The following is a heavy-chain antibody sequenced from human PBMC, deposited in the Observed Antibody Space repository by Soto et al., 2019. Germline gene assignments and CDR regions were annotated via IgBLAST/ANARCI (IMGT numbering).Heavy chain of an antibody. J-gene: IGHJ6*02. V-gene: IGHV4-39*02. D-gene: IGHD1-26*01. CDR2: IYYSGST. CDR1: GGSISSSSYY. CDR3: AREVGATTLYYYYGMDV. Sequence: PSETLSLTCTVSGGSISSSSYYWGWIRQPPGKGLEWIGSIYYSGSTYYNPSLKSRVTISVDTSKNQFSLKLSSVTAADTAVYYCAREVGATTLYYYYGMDVWGQGTKVTVSS.